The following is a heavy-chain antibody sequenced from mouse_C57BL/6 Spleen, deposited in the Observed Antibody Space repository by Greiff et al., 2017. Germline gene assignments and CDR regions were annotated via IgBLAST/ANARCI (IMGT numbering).Heavy chain of an antibody. CDR2: TYPGDGDT. V-gene: IGHV1-82*01. CDR1: GYAFSSSW. D-gene: IGHD4-1*01. J-gene: IGHJ3*01. Sequence: QVQLKESGPELVKPGASVKLSCTASGYAFSSSWMNWVKQRPGKGLEWIGRTYPGDGDTNYNGKFKGKATLTADKSSSTAYMQLSSLTSEDSAVYCCASNWPRAYWGQGALVTVSA. CDR3: ASNWPRAY.